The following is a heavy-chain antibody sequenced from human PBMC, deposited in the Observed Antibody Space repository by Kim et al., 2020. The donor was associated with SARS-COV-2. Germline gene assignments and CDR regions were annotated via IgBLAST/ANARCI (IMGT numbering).Heavy chain of an antibody. Sequence: AYSVQHRFTTSRDNAKNSLYQQMNRLRAEDTALYYCAKGGGSYLLDAFDIWGQGTMVTVSS. J-gene: IGHJ3*02. V-gene: IGHV3-9*01. D-gene: IGHD1-26*01. CDR3: AKGGGSYLLDAFDI.